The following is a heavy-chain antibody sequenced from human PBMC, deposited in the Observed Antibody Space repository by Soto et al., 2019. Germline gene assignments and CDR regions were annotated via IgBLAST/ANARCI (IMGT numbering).Heavy chain of an antibody. V-gene: IGHV4-59*01. CDR2: IYYSGST. CDR1: GGSISSYY. CDR3: GRDVVVPDSTNRVFDY. Sequence: SETLSLTCTVSGGSISSYYWSWIRQPPGKGLEWIGYIYYSGSTNYNPSLKSRVTISVDTSKDQFSLKLSSVTAADTAVYYCGRDVVVPDSTNRVFDYWGQGTLVTVSS. D-gene: IGHD2-2*01. J-gene: IGHJ4*02.